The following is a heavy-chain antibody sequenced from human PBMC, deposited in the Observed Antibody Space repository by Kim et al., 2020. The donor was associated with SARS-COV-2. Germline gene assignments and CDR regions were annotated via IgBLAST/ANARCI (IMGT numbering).Heavy chain of an antibody. D-gene: IGHD2-21*01. J-gene: IGHJ4*02. Sequence: GGSLRLSCAASGFTVSSNYMSWVRQAPGKGLEWVSVISSGGSTNYSDSAMGRCTTSCDNSTNTLFLQLNSLRTEDNTVFYYCAHPPHFDYWGPGAQGSVS. CDR2: ISSGGST. CDR1: GFTVSSNY. V-gene: IGHV3-53*01. CDR3: CAHPPHFDY.